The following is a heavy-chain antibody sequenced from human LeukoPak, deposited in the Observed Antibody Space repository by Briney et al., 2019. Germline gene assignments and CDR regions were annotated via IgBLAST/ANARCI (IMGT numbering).Heavy chain of an antibody. V-gene: IGHV2-5*02. CDR1: GFSLNTRGVG. D-gene: IGHD3-22*01. CDR2: IYWDDDR. J-gene: IGHJ4*02. Sequence: SGPTLVNPTQTLTLTCTFSGFSLNTRGVGVGWIRQPPGRALEWLALIYWDDDRRYSPSLKSRLTITKDTSKNQVVLTMTNMDPVDTATYFCAHRKNYYDSSVFDNWGQGALVTVSS. CDR3: AHRKNYYDSSVFDN.